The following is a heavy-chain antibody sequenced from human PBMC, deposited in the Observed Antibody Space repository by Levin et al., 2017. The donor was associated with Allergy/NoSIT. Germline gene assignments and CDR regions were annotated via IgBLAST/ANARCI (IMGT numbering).Heavy chain of an antibody. CDR2: IYYSGTT. CDR3: ARDKTYYGVDV. J-gene: IGHJ6*02. V-gene: IGHV4-59*01. Sequence: SETLSLTCSVSGGSINNYYWSWIRQPPGKGLEWIGYIYYSGTTNYNPSLKSRVTISVDTSKNQFSLNLSSVTAADTALYYCARDKTYYGVDVWGQGTTVTVSS. CDR1: GGSINNYY.